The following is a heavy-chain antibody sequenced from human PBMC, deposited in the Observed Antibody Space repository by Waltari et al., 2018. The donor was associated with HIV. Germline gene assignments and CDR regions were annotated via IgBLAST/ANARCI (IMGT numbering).Heavy chain of an antibody. CDR2: ISRDGVST. CDR1: GFTFDDYA. Sequence: EVQLVESGGVVVQPGGSLRLSCAASGFTFDDYAMHWFRQDPGKGLEWVSLISRDGVSTYSAESVKGRFTISRDNRKNSLYLQMNSLRAEYTALYYCSTYGDSEAFDIWGQGTMVTVSS. J-gene: IGHJ3*02. D-gene: IGHD4-17*01. V-gene: IGHV3-43D*03. CDR3: STYGDSEAFDI.